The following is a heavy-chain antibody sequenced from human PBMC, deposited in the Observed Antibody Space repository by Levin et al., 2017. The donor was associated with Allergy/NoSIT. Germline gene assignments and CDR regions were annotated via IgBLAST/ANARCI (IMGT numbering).Heavy chain of an antibody. CDR3: SRSGHSVVVGPMWS. Sequence: PGGSLRLSCEASGFIFSSYGMHWVRQAPGKGLEWVAVISGDGSDKYHADSVKGRFTISRDNSKNTLYLQMNNLRPEDTAVYYCSRSGHSVVVGPMWSWGQGSLVTVSS. D-gene: IGHD3-22*01. CDR2: ISGDGSDK. CDR1: GFIFSSYG. J-gene: IGHJ5*02. V-gene: IGHV3-30*03.